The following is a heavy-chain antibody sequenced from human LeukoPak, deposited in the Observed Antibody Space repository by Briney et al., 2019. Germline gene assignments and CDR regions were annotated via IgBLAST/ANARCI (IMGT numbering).Heavy chain of an antibody. CDR1: GGSISGYY. CDR3: ARGPTVFSFAWFDP. CDR2: IYYSGEKT. D-gene: IGHD2-21*01. Sequence: SETLSLTCTVSGGSISGYYWSWIRQPPGKGLEWITYIYYSGEKTNYNPSLKSRVTVSVDRSKNQFSLKLSSVTAADTAVYYCARGPTVFSFAWFDPWGQGTLVTVSS. J-gene: IGHJ5*02. V-gene: IGHV4-59*12.